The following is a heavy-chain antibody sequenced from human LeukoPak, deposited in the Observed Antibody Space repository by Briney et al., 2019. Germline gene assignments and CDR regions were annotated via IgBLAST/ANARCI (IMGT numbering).Heavy chain of an antibody. Sequence: ASVKVSCKASGGTFSSYAISWVRQAPGQGLEWMGGIIPIFGTANYAQKFQGRVTITADESTSTAYMELSSLRSEDTAVYYCARDLYYGSGSYDWFDPWGQGTLVTVSS. J-gene: IGHJ5*02. CDR2: IIPIFGTA. D-gene: IGHD3-10*01. V-gene: IGHV1-69*13. CDR3: ARDLYYGSGSYDWFDP. CDR1: GGTFSSYA.